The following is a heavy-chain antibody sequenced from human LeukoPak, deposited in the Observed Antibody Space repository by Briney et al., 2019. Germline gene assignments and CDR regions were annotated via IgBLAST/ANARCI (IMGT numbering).Heavy chain of an antibody. J-gene: IGHJ4*02. V-gene: IGHV1-2*06. D-gene: IGHD3-9*01. CDR1: GDTFAAYY. CDR3: ARDNYDILNGYHDFNY. Sequence: GASVKVSCKASGDTFAAYYMHWVRQAPGQGLEWMGRINPNNGGTNNAQKFQGRVTMTRETSIRTAYMDMSRLRSDDTAVYYCARDNYDILNGYHDFNYWGQGTLVTVSS. CDR2: INPNNGGT.